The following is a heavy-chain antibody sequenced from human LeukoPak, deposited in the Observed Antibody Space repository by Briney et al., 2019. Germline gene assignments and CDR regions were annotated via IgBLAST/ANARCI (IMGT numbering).Heavy chain of an antibody. V-gene: IGHV4-59*01. Sequence: SETLSLTCTVSGGSISSYYWSWIRQPPGKGLEWIGYIYYSGSTNYNPSLKSRVTISVDTSKNQFSLKLSSVTAADTAVYYCARVRFLEWLPEGYYFDYWGQGTLVTVSS. CDR2: IYYSGST. J-gene: IGHJ4*02. CDR1: GGSISSYY. D-gene: IGHD3-3*01. CDR3: ARVRFLEWLPEGYYFDY.